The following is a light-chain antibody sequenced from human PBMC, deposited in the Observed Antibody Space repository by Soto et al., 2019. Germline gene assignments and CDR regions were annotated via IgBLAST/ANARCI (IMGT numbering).Light chain of an antibody. CDR2: GAS. V-gene: IGKV3-20*01. Sequence: EVALTQSPGTLSLSPGERATLSCRASQSVSNNYLAWYQQKPGQAPRLLIYGASNRATGIPDRFSGSGSGTDFTLTISSLQSEDFAVYYCQQYNNWPPITFGQGTRLEIK. CDR3: QQYNNWPPIT. J-gene: IGKJ5*01. CDR1: QSVSNNY.